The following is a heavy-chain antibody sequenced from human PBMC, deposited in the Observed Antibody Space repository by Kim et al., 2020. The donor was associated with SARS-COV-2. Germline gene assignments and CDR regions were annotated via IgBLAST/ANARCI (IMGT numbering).Heavy chain of an antibody. CDR3: ARGTSAYYYYGMDV. D-gene: IGHD1-1*01. Sequence: YAVSVKSRITITPDTSKNQFSLQLNSVTPEDTAVYYCARGTSAYYYYGMDVWGQGTTVTVSS. J-gene: IGHJ6*02. V-gene: IGHV6-1*01.